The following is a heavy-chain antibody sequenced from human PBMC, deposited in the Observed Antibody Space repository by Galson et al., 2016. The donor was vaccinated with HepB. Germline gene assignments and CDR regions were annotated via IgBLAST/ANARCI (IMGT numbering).Heavy chain of an antibody. CDR2: FGADGGT. D-gene: IGHD3-22*01. CDR1: GFSFSSYD. J-gene: IGHJ6*02. CDR3: TRIYYDISGGYYTGLDV. V-gene: IGHV3-13*01. Sequence: SPRLSCAASGFSFSSYDMHWVRQATGKGLEWVSAFGADGGTYYSDSVKGRFTISRENAKNSLYLQMNTLRAEDTAVYYCTRIYYDISGGYYTGLDVWGQGTTVTVSS.